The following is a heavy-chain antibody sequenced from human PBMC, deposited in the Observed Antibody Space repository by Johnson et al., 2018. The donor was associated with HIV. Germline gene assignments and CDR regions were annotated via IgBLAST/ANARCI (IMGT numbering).Heavy chain of an antibody. Sequence: EVQLVESGGGLVQPGGSLRLSCAASGFTVSSNYMNWVRQAPGKGLEWVSVIYSGGSTYYADSVKGRFTISRENAKNSLYLQMNSLRAGDTAMYYCARVGSGELLDGFDIWGQGTMVTVSS. V-gene: IGHV3-66*01. CDR3: ARVGSGELLDGFDI. D-gene: IGHD3-10*01. CDR1: GFTVSSNY. CDR2: IYSGGST. J-gene: IGHJ3*02.